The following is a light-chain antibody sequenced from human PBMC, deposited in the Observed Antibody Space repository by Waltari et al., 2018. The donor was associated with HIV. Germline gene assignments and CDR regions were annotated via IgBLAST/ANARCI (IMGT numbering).Light chain of an antibody. V-gene: IGLV1-51*01. CDR2: GSN. Sequence: QSVLTQPPAVSAAPRQKACLSCSGSSTNIGHNHVTWYQQHPGTAPNLLMHGSNKRPSGIPDRFSGSKTGTSATLATTAHQTGDECDYYCVTWDFSLSTVVFGGRTMLPVL. J-gene: IGLJ3*02. CDR3: VTWDFSLSTVV. CDR1: STNIGHNH.